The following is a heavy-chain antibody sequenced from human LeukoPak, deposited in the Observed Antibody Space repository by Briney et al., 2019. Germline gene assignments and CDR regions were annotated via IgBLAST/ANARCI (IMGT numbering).Heavy chain of an antibody. CDR2: INHSGST. J-gene: IGHJ4*02. D-gene: IGHD5-18*01. CDR1: GGSFSGYY. Sequence: KPSETLSLTCAVYGGSFSGYYWSWIRQPPGKGLEWIGEINHSGSTNYNPSLKSRVTISVDTSKNQFSLKLSSVTAADTAVYYCACVEQLWLRVLDYWGQGTLVTVSS. V-gene: IGHV4-34*01. CDR3: ACVEQLWLRVLDY.